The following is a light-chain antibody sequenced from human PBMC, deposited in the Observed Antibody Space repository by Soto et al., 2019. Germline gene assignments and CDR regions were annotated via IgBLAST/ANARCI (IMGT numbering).Light chain of an antibody. CDR2: GNT. CDR3: QSYDNSLSGSRV. CDR1: SFNIGAGYD. V-gene: IGLV1-40*01. J-gene: IGLJ2*01. Sequence: QSVLTQPPSVSGAPGQRVTISCAGSSFNIGAGYDVHWYQHLPGTAPKLLIYGNTNRPSGVPDRFSGSKSGTSASLAITGLQAEDEADYYCQSYDNSLSGSRVFGGGTKLTVL.